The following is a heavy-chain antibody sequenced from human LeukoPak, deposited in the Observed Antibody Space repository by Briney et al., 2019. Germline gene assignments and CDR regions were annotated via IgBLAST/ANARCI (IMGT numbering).Heavy chain of an antibody. D-gene: IGHD6-13*01. V-gene: IGHV4-59*01. CDR2: IYYSGST. CDR3: AREGIAAAGTIVRWFDP. CDR1: GGSISSYY. Sequence: SETLSLICTVSGGSISSYYWSWIRQPPGKGLEWIGYIYYSGSTNYNPSLKSRVTISVDTSKNQFSLKLSSVTAADTAVYYCAREGIAAAGTIVRWFDPWGQGTLVTVSS. J-gene: IGHJ5*02.